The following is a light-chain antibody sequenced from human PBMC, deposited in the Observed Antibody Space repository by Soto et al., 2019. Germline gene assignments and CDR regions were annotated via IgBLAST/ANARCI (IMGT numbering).Light chain of an antibody. V-gene: IGLV2-14*03. Sequence: QSVLTQPASVSGSPGQSITISCTGTNSDIGGYNYVSWYQHHPGKAPKLMIYDVSNRPSGVSDRFSGSKSGNTASLTISGLQPEDEADYYCCSYTRSSTTAFGTGTKVTVL. CDR1: NSDIGGYNY. J-gene: IGLJ1*01. CDR2: DVS. CDR3: CSYTRSSTTA.